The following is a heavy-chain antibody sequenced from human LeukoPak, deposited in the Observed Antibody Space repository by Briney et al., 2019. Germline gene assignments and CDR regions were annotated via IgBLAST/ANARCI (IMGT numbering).Heavy chain of an antibody. Sequence: GGSLRLSCAVSGFTFSSYTINWVRQAPGKGLEWVANIKEDGSEKYYLDSLKGRFTISRDNAKKLLYLQMNSLRVEDTAVYYCARDLQCGGDCHYDAFDIWGQGTMVTVSS. CDR1: GFTFSSYT. J-gene: IGHJ3*02. D-gene: IGHD2-21*02. CDR3: ARDLQCGGDCHYDAFDI. V-gene: IGHV3-7*01. CDR2: IKEDGSEK.